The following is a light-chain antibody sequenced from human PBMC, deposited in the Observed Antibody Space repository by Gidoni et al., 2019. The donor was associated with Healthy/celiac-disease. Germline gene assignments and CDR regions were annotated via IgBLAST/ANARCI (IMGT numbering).Light chain of an antibody. CDR3: QQYNSYSWT. V-gene: IGKV1-5*01. CDR2: DAS. J-gene: IGKJ1*01. Sequence: DIQMTQSPSTLSASVGDRVTITCRASQSISSWLAWYQQEPGKAPKLLIYDASSLESGVPSRFSGSGSGTEFTLTISSLQPDDLATYYCQQYNSYSWTFGQGTKVEIK. CDR1: QSISSW.